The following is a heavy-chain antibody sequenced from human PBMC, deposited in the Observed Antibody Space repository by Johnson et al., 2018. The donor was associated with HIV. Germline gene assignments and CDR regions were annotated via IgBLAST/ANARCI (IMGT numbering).Heavy chain of an antibody. CDR3: AKTEDAFDI. CDR1: GFTFDDYG. CDR2: IRYDGSSK. Sequence: QVQLVESGGGVVRPGGSLRLSCAASGFTFDDYGMSWVRQAPGKGLEWVAFIRYDGSSKYYADSVKGRFTVSRDNSKNTLYLQMKSLRAEDTAVYYCAKTEDAFDIWGQGTMVTVSS. J-gene: IGHJ3*02. V-gene: IGHV3-30*02.